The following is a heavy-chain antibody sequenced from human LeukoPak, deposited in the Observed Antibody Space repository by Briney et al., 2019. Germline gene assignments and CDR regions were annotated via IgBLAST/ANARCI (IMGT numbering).Heavy chain of an antibody. CDR2: ISYDGSNK. V-gene: IGHV3-30*03. CDR3: ARGVNTLFDY. J-gene: IGHJ4*02. CDR1: GFTFSSYG. Sequence: GGSLRLSCAASGFTFSSYGMHWVRQAPGKGLEWVAVISYDGSNKYYADSVKGRFTISRDNAKKSLYLQMNSLRAEDTAVYYCARGVNTLFDYWGQGTLVTVSS. D-gene: IGHD5-18*01.